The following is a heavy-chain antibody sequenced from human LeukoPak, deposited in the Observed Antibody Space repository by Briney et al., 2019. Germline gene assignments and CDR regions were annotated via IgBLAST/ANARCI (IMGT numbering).Heavy chain of an antibody. CDR2: INHSGST. J-gene: IGHJ4*02. CDR1: GGSFSGYY. V-gene: IGHV4-34*01. Sequence: SETLSLTCAVYGGSFSGYYWSWIRQPPGKGLEWIGEINHSGSTNYNPSLKSRVTISVDTSKNQFSLKLSSVTAADTAVYYCARVGRLGYSGYAYFRYWGQGTLVTVSS. CDR3: ARVGRLGYSGYAYFRY. D-gene: IGHD5-12*01.